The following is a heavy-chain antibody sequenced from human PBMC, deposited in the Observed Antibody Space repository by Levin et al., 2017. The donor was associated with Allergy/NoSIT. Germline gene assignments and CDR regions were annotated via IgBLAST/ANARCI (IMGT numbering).Heavy chain of an antibody. Sequence: GESLKISCAASGFTFSNYYMHWVCQAPGKGLVWVSRVFSDGSITDYADSVKGRFTISRDNARNTLYLQMNSLRAEDTAVYYCARGGCSSTSCLDNWGQGILVTVSS. CDR1: GFTFSNYY. CDR2: VFSDGSIT. J-gene: IGHJ4*02. CDR3: ARGGCSSTSCLDN. V-gene: IGHV3-74*01. D-gene: IGHD2-2*01.